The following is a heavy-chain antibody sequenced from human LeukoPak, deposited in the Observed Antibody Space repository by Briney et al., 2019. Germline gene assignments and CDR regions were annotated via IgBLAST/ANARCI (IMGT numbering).Heavy chain of an antibody. Sequence: GGSLRLSCVASGFTFSNHCMHWVRQVPGKGPVWVSRSDGGGGSTSYADSVKGRFSISRDNAKSTLYLQMNSLRAEDTAVYYCARGPGSSGGAYVGDYWGHGTLVTVSS. CDR2: SDGGGGST. J-gene: IGHJ4*01. CDR1: GFTFSNHC. V-gene: IGHV3-74*01. D-gene: IGHD3-22*01. CDR3: ARGPGSSGGAYVGDY.